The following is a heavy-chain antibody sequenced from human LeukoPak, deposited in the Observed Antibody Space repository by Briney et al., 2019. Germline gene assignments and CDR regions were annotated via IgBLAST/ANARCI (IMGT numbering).Heavy chain of an antibody. CDR2: IYSGGST. D-gene: IGHD4-17*01. CDR3: ARTGENGDFFYY. Sequence: GGSLRLSCAASGFTVSSNYMSWVRQAPGKGLAWVSVIYSGGSTYYADCVKGRFTISRDNSKNTLYLQMNSLRAEDTAVYYCARTGENGDFFYYWGQGTLVTVSS. CDR1: GFTVSSNY. V-gene: IGHV3-66*02. J-gene: IGHJ4*02.